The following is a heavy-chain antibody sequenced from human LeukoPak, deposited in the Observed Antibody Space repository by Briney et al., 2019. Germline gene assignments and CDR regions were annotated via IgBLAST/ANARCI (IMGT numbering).Heavy chain of an antibody. CDR2: ISSSSSYI. J-gene: IGHJ4*02. CDR1: GITFSSYS. D-gene: IGHD2-21*02. CDR3: ARDGEVVVTAFYFDY. Sequence: PGGSLRLSCAASGITFSSYSMNWVRQAPGKGLEWVSSISSSSSYIYYADSVKGRFTISRDNAKNSLYLQMNSLRAEDTAVYYCARDGEVVVTAFYFDYWGLGTLVTVSS. V-gene: IGHV3-21*01.